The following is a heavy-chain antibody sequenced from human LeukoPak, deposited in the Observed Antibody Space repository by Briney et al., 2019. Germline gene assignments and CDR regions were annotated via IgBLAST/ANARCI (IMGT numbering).Heavy chain of an antibody. CDR2: IYTSGST. J-gene: IGHJ4*02. V-gene: IGHV4-4*07. CDR3: ARDQTGYSSGWSSGYFDY. D-gene: IGHD6-19*01. CDR1: GGSISSYY. Sequence: SETLSLTCTVSGGSISSYYWSWIRQPAGKGLEWIGRIYTSGSTNYNPSLKSRVTMSVDTSKNQFSLKLSPVTAADTAMYYCARDQTGYSSGWSSGYFDYWGQGTLVTVSS.